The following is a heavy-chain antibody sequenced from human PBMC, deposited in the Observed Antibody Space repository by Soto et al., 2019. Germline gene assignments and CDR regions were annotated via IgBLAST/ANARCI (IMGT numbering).Heavy chain of an antibody. Sequence: GESLKISCNASGYSFTTFWISWVGQMPWKGLEWMGITHPGESETRYSPSFQGQVTISADRSTSTAYLQWGSLKASDTAIYYCARHENYYYAYYGMDVWGQGTTVTVSS. J-gene: IGHJ6*02. V-gene: IGHV5-51*01. CDR2: THPGESET. CDR1: GYSFTTFW. CDR3: ARHENYYYAYYGMDV.